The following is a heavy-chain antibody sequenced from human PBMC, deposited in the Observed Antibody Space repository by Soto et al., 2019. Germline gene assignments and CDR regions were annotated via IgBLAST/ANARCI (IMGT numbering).Heavy chain of an antibody. CDR1: GFTVSSNY. D-gene: IGHD5-18*01. Sequence: GGSLRLSCAASGFTVSSNYMSWVRQAPGKGLEWVSVIYSGGSTYCADSVKGRFTISRDNSKNTLYLQMNSLRAEDTAVYYCAREYSYGYYYYYGMDVWGQGTTVTSP. J-gene: IGHJ6*02. V-gene: IGHV3-53*01. CDR2: IYSGGST. CDR3: AREYSYGYYYYYGMDV.